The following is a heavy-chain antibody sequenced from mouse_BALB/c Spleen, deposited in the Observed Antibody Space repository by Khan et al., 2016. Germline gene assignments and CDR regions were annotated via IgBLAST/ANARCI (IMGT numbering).Heavy chain of an antibody. V-gene: IGHV5-4*02. J-gene: IGHJ3*01. Sequence: EVGRVESGGGLVKPGGSLKLSCAASGFTFSDYYMYWVRQTPEKRLEWVATISDGGSYTYYPDSVKGRFTISRDNAKNNLYLQMSSLKSEDTAMYYCAREGLRRGFAYWGQGTLVTVSA. CDR3: AREGLRRGFAY. D-gene: IGHD2-4*01. CDR2: ISDGGSYT. CDR1: GFTFSDYY.